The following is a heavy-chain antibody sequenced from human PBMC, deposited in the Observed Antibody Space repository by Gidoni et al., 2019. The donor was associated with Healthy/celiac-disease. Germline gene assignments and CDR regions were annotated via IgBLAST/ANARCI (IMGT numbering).Heavy chain of an antibody. V-gene: IGHV1-2*04. Sequence: QVQLVQSGAEVTKPGASVKVSCTAYGSTFTGYYMPWVRQAPGQGLEWMGWINPNSGGTNYAQKFQGWVTMTRETAISTAYRELSRRRSDDTAVEYCARGNYDSPGFDPWGQGTLVTVSS. CDR3: ARGNYDSPGFDP. CDR1: GSTFTGYY. D-gene: IGHD3-3*01. CDR2: INPNSGGT. J-gene: IGHJ5*02.